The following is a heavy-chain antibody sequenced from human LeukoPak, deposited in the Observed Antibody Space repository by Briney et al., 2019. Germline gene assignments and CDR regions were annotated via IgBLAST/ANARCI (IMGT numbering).Heavy chain of an antibody. D-gene: IGHD5-18*01. Sequence: PGGSLRLSCAASGFTFSSYGMHWVRQAPGKGLEWVAVIWYDGSNKHYADSVKGRFTISRDNSKKTLYLQMNSLRAEDTAVYYCARGRAKYSYGYVHWGQGTLVTVSS. CDR1: GFTFSSYG. V-gene: IGHV3-33*01. CDR3: ARGRAKYSYGYVH. J-gene: IGHJ4*02. CDR2: IWYDGSNK.